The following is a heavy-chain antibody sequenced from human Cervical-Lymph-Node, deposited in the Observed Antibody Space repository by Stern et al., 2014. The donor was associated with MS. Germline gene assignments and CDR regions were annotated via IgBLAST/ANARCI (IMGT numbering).Heavy chain of an antibody. V-gene: IGHV3-74*02. CDR1: GFNFRTYW. J-gene: IGHJ4*02. Sequence: EVQLEESGGGIVQPGGSLMISCVASGFNFRTYWMHWVRQGPGKGLEWVSRINGDGTVSTYADSVRGRFTSSRNNANNTMSLQLDNLRVEDTAIYYCASAYRASWGQGTLVTVST. D-gene: IGHD1-1*01. CDR2: INGDGTVS. CDR3: ASAYRAS.